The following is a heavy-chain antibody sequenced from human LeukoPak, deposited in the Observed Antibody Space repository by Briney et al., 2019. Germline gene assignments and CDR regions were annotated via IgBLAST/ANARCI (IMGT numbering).Heavy chain of an antibody. CDR3: ARDRLPYIAAGANGIYGMDV. V-gene: IGHV3-7*01. J-gene: IGHJ6*02. D-gene: IGHD6-13*01. Sequence: GGSLRLSCAASGFTFSSYWMSWVRQAPGKGLEWVANIKQDGSGKYYVDSVKGRFTISRDNAKNSLYLQMNSLRAEDTAVYYCARDRLPYIAAGANGIYGMDVWGQGTTVTVSS. CDR1: GFTFSSYW. CDR2: IKQDGSGK.